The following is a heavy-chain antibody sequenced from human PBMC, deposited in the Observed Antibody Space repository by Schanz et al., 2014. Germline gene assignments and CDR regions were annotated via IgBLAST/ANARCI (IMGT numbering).Heavy chain of an antibody. D-gene: IGHD3-10*01. Sequence: QVQLVDSGGGVVQPGRSLRLSCSASGFTLSNYAMSWVRQAPGKGLEWVSYIGNGGVTIYYADSVKGRFTISRDNSKNSLYLQMNSLRAEDTAVYYCARIGGSVFDYWAQGTLVTVSS. V-gene: IGHV3-11*01. CDR3: ARIGGSVFDY. CDR1: GFTLSNYA. J-gene: IGHJ4*02. CDR2: IGNGGVTI.